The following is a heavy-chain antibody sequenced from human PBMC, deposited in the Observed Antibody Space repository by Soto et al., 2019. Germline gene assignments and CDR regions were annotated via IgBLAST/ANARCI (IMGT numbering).Heavy chain of an antibody. V-gene: IGHV3-23*01. CDR3: AKGGYYSLFDI. CDR1: GFPFSSYA. D-gene: IGHD3-16*01. CDR2: ISGSGGLT. Sequence: AGGSLRLSCVVSGFPFSSYAMSWVRQTPGKGLEWVSGISGSGGLTYYADSVKGRFTISRDNSNNTLSLQMHILRVEDTAVYFCAKGGYYSLFDIWGQGTMVTVSS. J-gene: IGHJ3*02.